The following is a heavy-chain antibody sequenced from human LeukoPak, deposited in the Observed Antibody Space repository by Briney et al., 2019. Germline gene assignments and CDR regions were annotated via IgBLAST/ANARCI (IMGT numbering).Heavy chain of an antibody. V-gene: IGHV4-38-2*02. CDR2: IYHSGST. Sequence: SETLSLTCTVSGYSISSGYYWGWIRQPPGKGLEWIGIIYHSGSTYYNPSLKSRVTISVDTSKNQFSLKLSSVTAADTAVYYCASHYGSGSYFLYYFDYWGQGTLVTVSS. CDR3: ASHYGSGSYFLYYFDY. D-gene: IGHD3-10*01. CDR1: GYSISSGYY. J-gene: IGHJ4*02.